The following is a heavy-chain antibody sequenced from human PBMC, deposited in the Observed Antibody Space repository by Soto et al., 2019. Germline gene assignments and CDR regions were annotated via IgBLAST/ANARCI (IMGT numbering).Heavy chain of an antibody. D-gene: IGHD2-15*01. V-gene: IGHV3-30*18. CDR1: GFTFSSYG. CDR3: AKERDIVVVVAPLDY. CDR2: ISYDGSNK. J-gene: IGHJ4*02. Sequence: QVQLVESGGGVVQPGRSLRLSCAASGFTFSSYGMHWVRQAAGKGLEWVAVISYDGSNKYYADSVKGRFTISRDNSKNTLYLQMNSLRAEDTAVYYCAKERDIVVVVAPLDYWGQGTLVTVSS.